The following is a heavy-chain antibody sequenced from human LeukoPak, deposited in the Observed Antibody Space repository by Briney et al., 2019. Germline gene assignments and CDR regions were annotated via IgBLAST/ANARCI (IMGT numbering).Heavy chain of an antibody. V-gene: IGHV3-23*01. D-gene: IGHD6-13*01. CDR2: ITGSGGNT. Sequence: GGSLRLSCTASGFTFSGYSMNWVRQAPGKGLEWVSVITGSGGNTYYADSVKGRFTISKDNSKNTVYPQMSSLRVDDMAVYYCAKAASSSWPSYYYGMDVWGQGTTVTVSS. J-gene: IGHJ6*02. CDR3: AKAASSSWPSYYYGMDV. CDR1: GFTFSGYS.